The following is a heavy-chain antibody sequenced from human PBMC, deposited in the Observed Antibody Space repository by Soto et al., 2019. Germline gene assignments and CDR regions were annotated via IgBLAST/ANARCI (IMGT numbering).Heavy chain of an antibody. CDR3: ARDAEYCSGGSCYEPHNWFDP. V-gene: IGHV3-74*01. CDR1: GFTFSSYW. J-gene: IGHJ5*02. CDR2: INSDGSST. D-gene: IGHD2-15*01. Sequence: GGSLRLSCAASGFTFSSYWMHWVRQAPGKGLVWVSRINSDGSSTSYADSVKGRFTISRDNAKNTLYLQMNSLRAEGTAVYYCARDAEYCSGGSCYEPHNWFDPWGQGTLVTVSS.